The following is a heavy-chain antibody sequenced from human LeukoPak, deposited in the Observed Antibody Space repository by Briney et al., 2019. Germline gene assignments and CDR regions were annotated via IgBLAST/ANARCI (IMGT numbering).Heavy chain of an antibody. CDR3: ATFMGYGSGSVFDY. CDR1: GYTFTSYG. V-gene: IGHV1-18*01. J-gene: IGHJ4*02. CDR2: INAYNGNT. Sequence: ASVKVSCKASGYTFTSYGISWVRQAPGQGPEWMGWINAYNGNTNYAQKLQGRVTMTTDTSTSTAYMELRSLRSDDTAVYYCATFMGYGSGSVFDYWGQGTLVTVSS. D-gene: IGHD3-10*01.